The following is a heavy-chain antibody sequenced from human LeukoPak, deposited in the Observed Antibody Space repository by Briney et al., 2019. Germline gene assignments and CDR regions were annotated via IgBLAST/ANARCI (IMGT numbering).Heavy chain of an antibody. CDR2: ISAYNGNT. D-gene: IGHD3-16*01. CDR1: GYTFTSYG. J-gene: IGHJ6*02. Sequence: ASVTVSCKASGYTFTSYGISWVRQAPGQGLEWMGWISAYNGNTNYAQKLQGRVTMTTDTSTSTAYMELRSLRSDDTAVYYCARESLINPYYYYGMDVWGQGTTVTVSS. V-gene: IGHV1-18*01. CDR3: ARESLINPYYYYGMDV.